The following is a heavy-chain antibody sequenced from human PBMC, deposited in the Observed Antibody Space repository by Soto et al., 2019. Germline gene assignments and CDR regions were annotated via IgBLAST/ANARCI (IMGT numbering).Heavy chain of an antibody. J-gene: IGHJ6*02. V-gene: IGHV4-30-4*01. CDR2: IYYSGST. CDR3: ASSYYYGSGSFMHLDV. D-gene: IGHD3-10*01. CDR1: GGSISSGDYY. Sequence: SETLSLTCTVSGGSISSGDYYWSWIRQPPGKGLEWIGYIYYSGSTYYNPSLKSRVTISVDTSKNQFSLKLSSVTAADTAVYYCASSYYYGSGSFMHLDVRGQGTTVTVSS.